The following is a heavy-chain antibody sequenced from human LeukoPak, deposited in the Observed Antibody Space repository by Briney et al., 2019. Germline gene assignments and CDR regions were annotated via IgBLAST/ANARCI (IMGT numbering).Heavy chain of an antibody. CDR2: INHSGST. Sequence: SETLSLTCTVSGGSISGYYWSWIRQPPGKGLEWIGEINHSGSTNYNPSLKSRVTISVDTSKNQFSLKLSSVNPEDTAVYYCANFYLDTWSQGSLVTVSS. D-gene: IGHD2/OR15-2a*01. CDR3: ANFYLDT. J-gene: IGHJ5*02. CDR1: GGSISGYY. V-gene: IGHV4-34*01.